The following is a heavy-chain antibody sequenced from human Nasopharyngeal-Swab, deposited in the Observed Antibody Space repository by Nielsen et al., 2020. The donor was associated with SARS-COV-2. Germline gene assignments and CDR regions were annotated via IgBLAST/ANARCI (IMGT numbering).Heavy chain of an antibody. J-gene: IGHJ4*02. Sequence: ASVKVSCKTSGYTFIGYYIHWVRQAPGQGLEWMGRFNPNSGGTNYAQELQGRVTMTGDTSISTAYMELSRVRSDDKAMYYCTTDRGSGYFDSWGQGTLVIVSS. CDR2: FNPNSGGT. V-gene: IGHV1-2*06. CDR1: GYTFIGYY. CDR3: TTDRGSGYFDS. D-gene: IGHD3-3*01.